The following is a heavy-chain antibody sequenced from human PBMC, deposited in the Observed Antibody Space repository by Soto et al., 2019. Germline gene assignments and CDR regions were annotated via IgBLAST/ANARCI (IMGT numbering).Heavy chain of an antibody. J-gene: IGHJ5*02. Sequence: QVQLQQSGPGLVKPSQTLSLTCAISGDSVSSNTAAWNWIRQSPSRGLEWLGRTYYRSKWYDDYAKSVKSRITINPDTSKNQFSLQLNSVTPEDTAVYYCARNSGWPPSGWFDPWGQGTLVTVSS. CDR1: GDSVSSNTAA. CDR2: TYYRSKWYD. CDR3: ARNSGWPPSGWFDP. V-gene: IGHV6-1*01. D-gene: IGHD6-19*01.